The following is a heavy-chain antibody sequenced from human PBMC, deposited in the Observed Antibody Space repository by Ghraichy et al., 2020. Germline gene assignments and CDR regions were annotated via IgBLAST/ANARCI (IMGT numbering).Heavy chain of an antibody. J-gene: IGHJ6*02. V-gene: IGHV3-21*01. CDR1: GFNLFSFS. CDR2: ISSQSTYI. CDR3: ARDGYFFDTTGSYNGMDV. D-gene: IGHD1-26*01. Sequence: LSLTCAASGFNLFSFSMNWVRQAPGKGLEWVSSISSQSTYIYYADSVKGRFTISRDNAKNSLYLQMNSLRAEDTAVYYCARDGYFFDTTGSYNGMDVWGQGTTVTVSS.